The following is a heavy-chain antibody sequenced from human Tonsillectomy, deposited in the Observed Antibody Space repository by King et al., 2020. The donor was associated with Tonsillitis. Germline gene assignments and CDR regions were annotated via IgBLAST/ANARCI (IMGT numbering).Heavy chain of an antibody. CDR1: GFAFSNAW. CDR2: IKSKGDGGTT. CDR3: TTALSAFVIDC. D-gene: IGHD3-16*01. V-gene: IGHV3-15*01. J-gene: IGHJ4*02. Sequence: VQLVESGGGLVKPGGSLGLSCAASGFAFSNAWMSWVRQAPGKGLEWVGHIKSKGDGGTTDYSAPVKGRFTISRDESKNTMYLQMNSLKTEDTAVYYCTTALSAFVIDCWGQGTQVTVSS.